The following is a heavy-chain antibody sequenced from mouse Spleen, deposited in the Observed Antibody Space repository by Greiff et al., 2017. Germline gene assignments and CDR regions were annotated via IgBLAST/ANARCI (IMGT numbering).Heavy chain of an antibody. J-gene: IGHJ3*01. Sequence: EVQLVESGGGLVKLGGSLKLSCAASGFTFSSYAMSWVRQTPEKRLEWVATISSGGGNTYYPDSVKGRSTISRDNAKNTLYLQMSSLKSEDTAMYYCARQREIYYGNYVWFAYWGQGTLVTVSA. CDR3: ARQREIYYGNYVWFAY. V-gene: IGHV5-9-3*01. D-gene: IGHD2-1*01. CDR1: GFTFSSYA. CDR2: ISSGGGNT.